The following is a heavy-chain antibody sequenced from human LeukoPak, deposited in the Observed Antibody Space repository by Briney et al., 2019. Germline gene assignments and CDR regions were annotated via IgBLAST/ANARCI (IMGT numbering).Heavy chain of an antibody. CDR3: ARFPHPYCSSAGCPNWLDP. J-gene: IGHJ5*02. CDR2: INTDTGKP. D-gene: IGHD2-2*01. V-gene: IGHV7-4-1*02. CDR1: GYTFSNYA. Sequence: ASVKVSCKASGYTFSNYALNWVRQAPGQGLEWMGWINTDTGKPTYAQGFTGRFVFSLDTSASTAYLQISSLQAADTAVYYCARFPHPYCSSAGCPNWLDPWGQGTLVAVSS.